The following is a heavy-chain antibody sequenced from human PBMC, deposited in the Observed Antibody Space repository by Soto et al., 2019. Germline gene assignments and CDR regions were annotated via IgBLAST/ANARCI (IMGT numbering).Heavy chain of an antibody. Sequence: SETLSLTCTVSGGSISSRGYYWGWIRQPPGKGLEWIGTIYYSGSTYYNPSLKSRVTMSVDTSKNQFSLKLSSVTAADAAVYYCARLHGYCISTSCYGYYGMDVWGQGTTVT. CDR1: GGSISSRGYY. D-gene: IGHD2-2*01. CDR3: ARLHGYCISTSCYGYYGMDV. CDR2: IYYSGST. J-gene: IGHJ6*02. V-gene: IGHV4-39*01.